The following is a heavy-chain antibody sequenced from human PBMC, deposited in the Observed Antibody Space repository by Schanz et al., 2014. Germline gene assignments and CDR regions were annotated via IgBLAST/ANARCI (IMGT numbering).Heavy chain of an antibody. CDR2: ISGSGDNT. CDR3: AKDFTGSGIFFNS. Sequence: EVQLVESGGGLVQPGGSLRLSCAVSGLTFSSHAVSWVRQAPGKGLEWVSAISGSGDNTFYADSVRGRFTISRDNSKNTLYLLMNSLRAEDTAVYYCAKDFTGSGIFFNSWGPGTLVTVSS. V-gene: IGHV3-23*04. D-gene: IGHD3-10*01. CDR1: GLTFSSHA. J-gene: IGHJ5*01.